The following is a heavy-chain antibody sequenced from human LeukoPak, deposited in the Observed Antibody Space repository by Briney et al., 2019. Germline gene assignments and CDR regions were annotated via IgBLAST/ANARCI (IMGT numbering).Heavy chain of an antibody. CDR2: INHSGST. CDR1: DESFSGYY. J-gene: IGHJ4*02. V-gene: IGHV4-34*01. D-gene: IGHD4-23*01. Sequence: SETLSLTCAVYDESFSGYYWGWIRQPPGKGLEWIGEINHSGSTNYSPSLKSRVTISVDTSKNQFSLNLSSVTAADTAVYYCARAYGGNADFDNWGQGTLVTVSS. CDR3: ARAYGGNADFDN.